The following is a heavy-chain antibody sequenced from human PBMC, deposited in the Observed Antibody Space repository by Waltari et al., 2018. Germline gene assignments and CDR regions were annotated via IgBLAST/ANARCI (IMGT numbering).Heavy chain of an antibody. CDR3: ARDWRRSLEYLDWLLFALDY. CDR2: ISGSGDSV. D-gene: IGHD3-9*01. J-gene: IGHJ4*02. V-gene: IGHV3-23*01. Sequence: ELQLLEAGGGLVQPGGSLGPSCGASGFPFGCLALRWVSQAPGKGLEWVSAISGSGDSVFYAESVKGRFTVSRDNSKNTLFLEMNSLRAEDTAVYFCARDWRRSLEYLDWLLFALDYWGQGTLVTVSS. CDR1: GFPFGCLA.